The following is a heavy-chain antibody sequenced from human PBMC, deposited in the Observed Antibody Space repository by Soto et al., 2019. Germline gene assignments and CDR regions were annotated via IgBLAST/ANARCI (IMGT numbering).Heavy chain of an antibody. D-gene: IGHD2-2*01. V-gene: IGHV4-38-2*02. CDR3: ARDDEKYCSSTSCSSGDYYYYGMDV. J-gene: IGHJ6*02. CDR1: GHSISSGYY. CDR2: IYHSGST. Sequence: SETLSLTCAVSGHSISSGYYWGWIRQPPGKGLEWIGSIYHSGSTYYNPSLKSRVTISVDTSKNQFSLKLSSVTAADTAVYYCARDDEKYCSSTSCSSGDYYYYGMDVWGQGXTVTVSS.